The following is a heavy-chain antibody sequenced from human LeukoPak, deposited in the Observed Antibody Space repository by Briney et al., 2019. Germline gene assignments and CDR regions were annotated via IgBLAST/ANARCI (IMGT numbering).Heavy chain of an antibody. CDR2: ISGSGGST. CDR1: GFTFSSYA. J-gene: IGHJ4*02. V-gene: IGHV3-23*01. D-gene: IGHD6-19*01. CDR3: AKDPHLTRIAVAGTGPRFDY. Sequence: PRGSLRLSCAASGFTFSSYAMSWVRQAPGKGLEWVSAISGSGGSTYYADSVKGRFTISRDNSKNTLYLQMNSLRAEDTAVYYCAKDPHLTRIAVAGTGPRFDYWGQGTLVTVSS.